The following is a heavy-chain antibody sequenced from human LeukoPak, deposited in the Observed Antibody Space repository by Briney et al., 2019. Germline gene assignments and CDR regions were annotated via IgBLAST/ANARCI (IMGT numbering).Heavy chain of an antibody. CDR3: ARGPYPDY. CDR2: INAGNSHI. V-gene: IGHV3-21*01. CDR1: GFTFNSYS. J-gene: IGHJ4*02. Sequence: NPGGSLRLSCAASGFTFNSYSMNWVRQAPGKGLEWVSSINAGNSHIYYADSVKGRFTISRDNAKNSLYLQMNSLRAEDTAVYYCARGPYPDYWGQGTLVTVSS.